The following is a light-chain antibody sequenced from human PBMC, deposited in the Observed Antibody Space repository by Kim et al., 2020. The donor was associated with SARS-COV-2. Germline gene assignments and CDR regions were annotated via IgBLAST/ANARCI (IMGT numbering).Light chain of an antibody. CDR1: QSVSSN. CDR3: QQYNNWTPLT. V-gene: IGKV3-15*01. CDR2: GAS. Sequence: SPGESATRSCRATQSVSSNLAWYQQKPGQAPRLLIYGASTRATGIPAMFSGSGSGTEFTLTISSLQSEDFAVYYCQQYNNWTPLTFGGGTKVDIK. J-gene: IGKJ4*01.